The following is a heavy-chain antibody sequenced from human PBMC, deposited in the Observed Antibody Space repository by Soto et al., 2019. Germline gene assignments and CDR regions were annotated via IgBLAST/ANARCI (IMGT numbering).Heavy chain of an antibody. Sequence: EVQLLESGGGLVQPGGSLRLSCAASGFTFSSYAMSWVRQAPGKGLEWVSAISGSGGSTYYADSVKGRFTISRDNSRNTLYLQMNSLRVEDTAVYYCAKDSFYGSGSYWAYWGQGTLVTVSS. V-gene: IGHV3-23*01. D-gene: IGHD3-10*01. J-gene: IGHJ4*02. CDR1: GFTFSSYA. CDR3: AKDSFYGSGSYWAY. CDR2: ISGSGGST.